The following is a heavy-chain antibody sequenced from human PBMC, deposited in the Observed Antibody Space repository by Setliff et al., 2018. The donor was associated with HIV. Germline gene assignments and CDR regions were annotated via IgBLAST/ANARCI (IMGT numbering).Heavy chain of an antibody. CDR3: ARSRRYYDSSGYYPGAFDI. D-gene: IGHD3-22*01. CDR2: ISHSGIT. CDR1: GVSTISSSSSYY. J-gene: IGHJ3*02. V-gene: IGHV4-39*02. Sequence: SETLSLTCIVSGVSTISSSSSYYWGWVRQPPGKGLEWIGYISHSGITYYNPSLKSRVTISVDTSKNHFSLRLSSVTAADTAVYYCARSRRYYDSSGYYPGAFDIWGQGTVVTVSS.